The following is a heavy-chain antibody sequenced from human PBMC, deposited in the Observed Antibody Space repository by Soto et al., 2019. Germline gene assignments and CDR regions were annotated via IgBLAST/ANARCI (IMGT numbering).Heavy chain of an antibody. CDR3: VREDAGGDRDYYGLDV. J-gene: IGHJ6*02. D-gene: IGHD5-18*01. Sequence: QVQLQESGPGLVRPSQTLSLTCTVSGGSISSDHYHWTWLRQTPGKGLEWIGYIHYSGSGYYNPSLQSRVTMSVDTSKNLFSLKLSSVTAADTAVYFCVREDAGGDRDYYGLDVWGQGTTVTVSS. CDR2: IHYSGSG. V-gene: IGHV4-30-4*01. CDR1: GGSISSDHYH.